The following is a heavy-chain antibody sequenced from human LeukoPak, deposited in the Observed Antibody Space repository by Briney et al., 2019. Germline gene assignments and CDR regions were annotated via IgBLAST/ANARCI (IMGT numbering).Heavy chain of an antibody. CDR1: GGSISSYY. J-gene: IGHJ6*03. CDR2: IYTSGST. V-gene: IGHV4-4*07. D-gene: IGHD3-3*01. CDR3: AREGRRDDFWSGYYYYMDV. Sequence: SETLSLTCTVSGGSISSYYWSWIRQPAGKGLGWIGRIYTSGSTNYNPSLKSRVTMSVDTSKNQFSLKLSSVTAADTAVYYCAREGRRDDFWSGYYYYMDVWGKGTTVTVSS.